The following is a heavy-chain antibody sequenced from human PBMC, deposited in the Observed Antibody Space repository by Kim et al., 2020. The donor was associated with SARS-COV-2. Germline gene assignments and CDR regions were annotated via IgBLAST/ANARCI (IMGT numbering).Heavy chain of an antibody. V-gene: IGHV3-7*03. CDR3: ALPGRGYYYGMDV. CDR2: IKQDGSEK. CDR1: GFTFSSYW. Sequence: GGSLRLSCAASGFTFSSYWMSWVRQAPGKGLEWVANIKQDGSEKYYVDSVKGRFTISRDNAKNSLYLQMNSLRAEDTAVYYCALPGRGYYYGMDVWGQGTTVTVSS. J-gene: IGHJ6*02. D-gene: IGHD3-10*01.